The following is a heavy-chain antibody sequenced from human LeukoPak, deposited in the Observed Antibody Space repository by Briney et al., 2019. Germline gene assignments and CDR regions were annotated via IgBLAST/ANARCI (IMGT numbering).Heavy chain of an antibody. V-gene: IGHV3-23*01. D-gene: IGHD3-16*01. Sequence: PGGSLRLSCAASGFTFSSYAMCWVRQAPGKGLEWVSGISSTGGATYYADSVKGRFTISRDNSKNTLSLQMNSLRAEDSAVYYCAKHVGAYYFDYWGQGTLVTVSS. CDR3: AKHVGAYYFDY. CDR2: ISSTGGAT. CDR1: GFTFSSYA. J-gene: IGHJ4*02.